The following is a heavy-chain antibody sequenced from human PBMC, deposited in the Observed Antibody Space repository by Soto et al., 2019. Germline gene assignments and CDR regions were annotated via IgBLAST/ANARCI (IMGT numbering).Heavy chain of an antibody. J-gene: IGHJ6*02. V-gene: IGHV1-69*01. CDR1: GGTFSSYA. CDR2: IIPIFGTA. D-gene: IGHD2-15*01. Sequence: QVQLVQSGAEVKKPGSSVKVSCKAPGGTFSSYAISWVRQAPGQGREWMGGIIPIFGTAKYAQKCQGTDTITADESTSTGYMEMGSLRSEDTAVHYCARAQGGSRSFDINYYCYYGMDVWGQGTMVTVSS. CDR3: ARAQGGSRSFDINYYCYYGMDV.